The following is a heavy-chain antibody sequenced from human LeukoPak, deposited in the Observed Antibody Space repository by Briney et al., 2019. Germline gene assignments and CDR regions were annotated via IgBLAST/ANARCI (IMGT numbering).Heavy chain of an antibody. Sequence: SVKVSCKASGFAFTSSAVQWVRQARGQRLEWIGWIVVGSGNTNYAQKFQERVTITRDMSTSTAYMEPSSLRSEDTAVYYCAASFSGSYFTDYWGQGTLVTVSS. D-gene: IGHD1-26*01. V-gene: IGHV1-58*01. CDR3: AASFSGSYFTDY. J-gene: IGHJ4*02. CDR1: GFAFTSSA. CDR2: IVVGSGNT.